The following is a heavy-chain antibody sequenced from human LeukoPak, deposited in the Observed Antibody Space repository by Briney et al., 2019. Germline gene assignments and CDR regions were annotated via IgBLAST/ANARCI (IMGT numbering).Heavy chain of an antibody. CDR2: ISWNSGSI. D-gene: IGHD3-22*01. J-gene: IGHJ3*02. CDR1: GFTFNNYT. V-gene: IGHV3-9*01. CDR3: AKDRAYYDFDAFDI. Sequence: GGSLRLSCAASGFTFNNYTMSWVRQAPGKGLEWVSGISWNSGSIGYADSVKGRFTISRDNAKNSLYLQMNSLRAEDTALYYCAKDRAYYDFDAFDIWGQGTMVTVSS.